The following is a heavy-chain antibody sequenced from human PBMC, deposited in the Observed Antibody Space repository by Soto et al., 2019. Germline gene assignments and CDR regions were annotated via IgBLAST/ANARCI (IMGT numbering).Heavy chain of an antibody. CDR2: INAGNGNT. CDR3: ATPIVAFY. D-gene: IGHD5-12*01. CDR1: GYTFTSYS. V-gene: IGHV1-3*01. Sequence: ASVNVSCKPSGYTFTSYSIHWVRQAPGQRLECMGWINAGNGNTKYSQKFQGRVIITRDTSAGTAYMELRSLRSEDTAVYYCATPIVAFYWGQGTLVTVSS. J-gene: IGHJ4*02.